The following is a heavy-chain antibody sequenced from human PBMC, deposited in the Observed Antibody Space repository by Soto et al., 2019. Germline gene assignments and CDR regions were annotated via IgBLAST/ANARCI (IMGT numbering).Heavy chain of an antibody. CDR1: GFTVSSNY. Sequence: EVQLEESGGGLVQPGGSLRLSCAASGFTVSSNYMSWVRQAPGKGLEWVSVIYSGGSTYYADSVKGRFTISRDNSKNTLYLQMNSLRAEDTAVYYCARDRLLGYYYMDVWGKGTTVTVSS. J-gene: IGHJ6*03. CDR2: IYSGGST. CDR3: ARDRLLGYYYMDV. D-gene: IGHD2-21*01. V-gene: IGHV3-66*01.